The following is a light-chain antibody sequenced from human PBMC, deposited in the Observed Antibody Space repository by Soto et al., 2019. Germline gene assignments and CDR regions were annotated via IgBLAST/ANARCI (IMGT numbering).Light chain of an antibody. CDR2: AAS. Sequence: DIQMTPSPSSVSASVGDRVTITCRASQSIRNWLAWYQQKPGKAPKLLIDAASRLQSGVPSRFSGSGSGTDFTLTISSLQPEDFATDYGHQPGSFPYTFGQGTKLEIK. CDR1: QSIRNW. J-gene: IGKJ2*01. V-gene: IGKV1-12*01. CDR3: HQPGSFPYT.